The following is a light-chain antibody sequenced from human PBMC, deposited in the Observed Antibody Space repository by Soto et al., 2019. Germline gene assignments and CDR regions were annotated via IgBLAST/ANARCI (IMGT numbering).Light chain of an antibody. CDR2: GAS. J-gene: IGKJ2*01. V-gene: IGKV1-39*01. CDR1: RNIDTY. CDR3: QHSHTTTDT. Sequence: DIQMTQSPSSLSASFGDRVTLTCRASRNIDTYLNWYQQKQGTAPKLLMYGASSLHSRVPSRFSGSGSGTDFTLTISSLQPEDFATYYSQHSHTTTDTFGQGTKLEI.